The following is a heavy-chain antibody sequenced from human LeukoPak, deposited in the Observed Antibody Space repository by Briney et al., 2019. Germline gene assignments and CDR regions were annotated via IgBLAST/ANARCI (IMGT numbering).Heavy chain of an antibody. CDR1: GGAFSSGSYY. CDR2: IYYSGST. CDR3: ARDRMTNYYDSSGYFGDYFDY. Sequence: SETLSLTCTVSGGAFSSGSYYWSWIRQPPGKGLEWIGYIYYSGSTNYNPSLKSRVTISVDTSKNQFSLKLSSVTAADTAVYYCARDRMTNYYDSSGYFGDYFDYWGQGTVVTVSS. V-gene: IGHV4-61*01. J-gene: IGHJ4*02. D-gene: IGHD3-22*01.